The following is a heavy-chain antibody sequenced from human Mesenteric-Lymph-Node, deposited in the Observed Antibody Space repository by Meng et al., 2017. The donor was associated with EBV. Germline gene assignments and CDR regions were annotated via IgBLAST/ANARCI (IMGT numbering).Heavy chain of an antibody. CDR1: GYTFIGYY. D-gene: IGHD6-13*01. CDR3: AREGLISAAGSFYP. CDR2: INPNSGGT. J-gene: IGHJ5*02. Sequence: QVQLEQSGAEVKKPGASVKVSCKASGYTFIGYYIHWVRQTPGQGLEWMGRINPNSGGTNYAQKFQGRVTMTRDTSISTTYMELSKLRSDDTAVYFCAREGLISAAGSFYPWDQGTLVTVSS. V-gene: IGHV1-2*06.